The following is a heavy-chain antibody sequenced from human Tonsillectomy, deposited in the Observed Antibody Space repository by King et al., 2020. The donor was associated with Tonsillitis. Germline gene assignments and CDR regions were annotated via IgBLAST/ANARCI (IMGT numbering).Heavy chain of an antibody. V-gene: IGHV3-21*01. CDR1: GFTFSSYS. CDR3: ARESGDLAQDWYVDL. D-gene: IGHD3-10*01. Sequence: QLVQSGGGLVKPGGSLRLSCAASGFTFSSYSMNWVRQAPGKGLECVSSISSSSSYIYYADSVKGRFTISSENAKNSLYLQMNSLRAEDTAVYYWARESGDLAQDWYVDLWGRGTLVTVSS. J-gene: IGHJ2*01. CDR2: ISSSSSYI.